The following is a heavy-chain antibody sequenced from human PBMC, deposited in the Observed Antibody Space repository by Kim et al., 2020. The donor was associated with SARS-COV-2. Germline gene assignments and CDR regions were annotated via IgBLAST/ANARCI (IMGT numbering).Heavy chain of an antibody. V-gene: IGHV3-23*01. D-gene: IGHD2-21*02. CDR3: ARLTLPNWFDP. CDR2: ISGSGDST. Sequence: GGSLRLSCAASGFTFRNYAMSWVRQAPGKGLQWVSAISGSGDSTYYADSVKGRFTLSRDNSKNTLYLHMNSLRAEDTAVYYCARLTLPNWFDPWGQGTL. J-gene: IGHJ5*02. CDR1: GFTFRNYA.